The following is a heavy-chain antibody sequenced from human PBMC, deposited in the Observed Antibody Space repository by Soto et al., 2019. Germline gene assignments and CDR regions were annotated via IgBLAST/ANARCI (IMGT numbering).Heavy chain of an antibody. CDR3: ARAGTGYYGMDV. CDR1: VYTFTGYY. CDR2: ISAYNGNT. J-gene: IGHJ6*02. V-gene: IGHV1-18*04. D-gene: IGHD6-13*01. Sequence: ASLKVPCKSSVYTFTGYYMHCVRPAPGQGLEWMGWISAYNGNTNYAQKLQGRVTMTTDTSTSTAYMELRSLRSDDTAVYYCARAGTGYYGMDVWGQGTTVNVS.